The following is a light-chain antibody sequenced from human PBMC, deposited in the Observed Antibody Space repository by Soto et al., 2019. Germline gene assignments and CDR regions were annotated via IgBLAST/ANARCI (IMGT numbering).Light chain of an antibody. J-gene: IGLJ1*01. Sequence: QSVLTQLASVSGSPGQSITISCTGTSSDVGSYDLVSWFQQHPGKAPKLMIYEGSKRPSGVSSRFSGSRSGNTASLTISGLQAEDEADYYCCSYAGSSTYYVFGAGTKVTVL. CDR2: EGS. V-gene: IGLV2-23*01. CDR3: CSYAGSSTYYV. CDR1: SSDVGSYDL.